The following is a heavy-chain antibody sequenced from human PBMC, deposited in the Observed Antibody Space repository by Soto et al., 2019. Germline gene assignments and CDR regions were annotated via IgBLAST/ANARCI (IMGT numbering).Heavy chain of an antibody. V-gene: IGHV1-18*01. CDR2: ISAYSGNT. J-gene: IGHJ5*02. D-gene: IGHD2-2*01. CDR1: GYTFTSYG. CDR3: ARVLPAALEGFDP. Sequence: ASAKPSCKASGYTFTSYGISWVQQAPGQGLEWMGWISAYSGNTNYAQKLQGRVTMTTDTSTSTAYMELRSLRSDDTAVYYCARVLPAALEGFDPWGQGTLVTVSS.